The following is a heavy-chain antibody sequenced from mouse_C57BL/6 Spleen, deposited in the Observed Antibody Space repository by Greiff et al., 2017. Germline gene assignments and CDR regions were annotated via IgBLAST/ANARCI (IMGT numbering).Heavy chain of an antibody. J-gene: IGHJ2*01. Sequence: VQLQQSGAELVRPGASVTLSCTASGFNIKDDYMHWVKQRPEQGLEWIGWIDPENGDTEYASKFQGKATITADTSSNTAYLQLSSLTSEDTAVYYCTRITTVDPGYWGQGTTLTVSS. D-gene: IGHD1-1*01. CDR2: IDPENGDT. CDR3: TRITTVDPGY. CDR1: GFNIKDDY. V-gene: IGHV14-4*01.